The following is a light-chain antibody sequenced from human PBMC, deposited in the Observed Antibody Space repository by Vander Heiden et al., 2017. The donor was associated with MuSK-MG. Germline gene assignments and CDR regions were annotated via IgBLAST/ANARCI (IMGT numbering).Light chain of an antibody. CDR1: SANIATGYD. CDR3: QSYDSNISVSTVV. J-gene: IGLJ2*01. CDR2: GNS. V-gene: IGLV1-40*01. Sequence: QSVLTQPPSVSGAPGQRVTISCSGSSANIATGYDGHLYQQLPGTAPKLLIYGNSNRPSGVADRVSGSKSGTAASLSIAGLQAEDEAEYYCQSYDSNISVSTVVFGGGTKLTVL.